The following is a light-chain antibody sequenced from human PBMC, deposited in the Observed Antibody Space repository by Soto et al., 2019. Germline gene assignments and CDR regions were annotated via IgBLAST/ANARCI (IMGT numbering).Light chain of an antibody. V-gene: IGKV3-11*01. Sequence: EIVLTQSPATLSLSPGERATLSCRASQSVSSYLAWYQQKPGQAPSLLIHDASNRATGSPARFSGSGSGTDVSLTISSLEPEDFALYYCQQRSDWPLTFGRGTKVEIK. CDR1: QSVSSY. J-gene: IGKJ4*01. CDR3: QQRSDWPLT. CDR2: DAS.